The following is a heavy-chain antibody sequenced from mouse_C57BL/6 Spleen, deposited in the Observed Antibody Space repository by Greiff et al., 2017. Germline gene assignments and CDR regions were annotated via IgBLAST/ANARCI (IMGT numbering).Heavy chain of an antibody. Sequence: QVQLQQSGPGLVQPSQSLSITCTASGFSLTSYGVHWVRQSPGKGLEWLGVIWRGGSTDYNAAFMSRLSITKDNSKSQVFFKMNSLQADDTAIYYCTRTAQVYYAMDYWGQGTSVTVSS. CDR1: GFSLTSYG. V-gene: IGHV2-5*01. CDR3: TRTAQVYYAMDY. CDR2: IWRGGST. D-gene: IGHD3-2*02. J-gene: IGHJ4*01.